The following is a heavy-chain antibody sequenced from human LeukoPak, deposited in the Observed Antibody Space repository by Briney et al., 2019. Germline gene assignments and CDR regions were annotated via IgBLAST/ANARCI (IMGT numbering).Heavy chain of an antibody. CDR3: ATWASSCRGC. V-gene: IGHV3-15*01. CDR2: IKSKSEGETT. CDR1: GFSFSIAW. D-gene: IGHD2-15*01. J-gene: IGHJ4*02. Sequence: GGSLRLSCAASGFSFSIAWMSWVRQAPGKGLEWVGRIKSKSEGETTDYAEPVNGRFSVSRDDSKNTLFLQMNSLKTEDTAVYYCATWASSCRGCWGQGTLVTVSS.